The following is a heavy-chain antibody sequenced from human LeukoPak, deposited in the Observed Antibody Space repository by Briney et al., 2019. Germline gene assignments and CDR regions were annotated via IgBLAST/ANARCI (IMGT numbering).Heavy chain of an antibody. J-gene: IGHJ3*02. Sequence: GGSLRLSCAASGFPFNTYWMTWVRQAPGKGLEWVANIKQDASEKYYVDSVKGRFTISRDNAKNSLYLQMNSLRAEDTAVYYCARDKYGDSAFDIWGQGTMVTVSS. CDR2: IKQDASEK. CDR3: ARDKYGDSAFDI. CDR1: GFPFNTYW. D-gene: IGHD4-17*01. V-gene: IGHV3-7*01.